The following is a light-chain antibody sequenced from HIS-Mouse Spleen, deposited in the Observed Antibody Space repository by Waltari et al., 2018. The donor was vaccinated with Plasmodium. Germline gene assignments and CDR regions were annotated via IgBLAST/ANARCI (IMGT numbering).Light chain of an antibody. CDR3: CSYAGSSTFV. CDR2: EGS. CDR1: SSAVGKYNL. J-gene: IGLJ3*02. V-gene: IGLV2-23*03. Sequence: QSALTQPASVSGSPGQSITISCTGTSSAVGKYNLFSWYQQHPGKAPKLMIYEGSKRPSGVSNRFSGSKSGNTASLTISGLQAEDEADYYCCSYAGSSTFVFGGGTKLTVL.